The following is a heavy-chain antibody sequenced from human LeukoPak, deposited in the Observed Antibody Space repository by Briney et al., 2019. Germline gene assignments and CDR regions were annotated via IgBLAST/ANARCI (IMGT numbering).Heavy chain of an antibody. D-gene: IGHD1-1*01. V-gene: IGHV3-23*01. CDR1: GFTFSSYA. J-gene: IGHJ3*02. CDR2: ARDGGVNT. Sequence: GGSLRLSCAASGFTFSSYAMSWVRQAPGKGLEWVSGARDGGVNTYYAGSVKGRFAISRDNSKNTLYLQMTGLRAGDTAEYYCAKSLFTSATGTGRAFHIWGQGTMVTVSS. CDR3: AKSLFTSATGTGRAFHI.